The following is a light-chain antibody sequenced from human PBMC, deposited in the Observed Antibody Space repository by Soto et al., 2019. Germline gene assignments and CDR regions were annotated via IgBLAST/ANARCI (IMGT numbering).Light chain of an antibody. CDR3: SSYAGSNGVV. J-gene: IGLJ2*01. CDR2: EVS. V-gene: IGLV2-8*01. Sequence: QSALTQPPSASGSPGQSVTISCTGTNSDVGGYNYVSWYQQHPGKAPKLMIYEVSKRPSGVPDRFSGSKSGNTASLTVSGLQAEDEADYYCSSYAGSNGVVFGGGTKLTVL. CDR1: NSDVGGYNY.